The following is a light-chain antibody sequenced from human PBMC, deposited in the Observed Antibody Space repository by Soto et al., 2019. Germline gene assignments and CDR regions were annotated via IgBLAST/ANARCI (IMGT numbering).Light chain of an antibody. CDR3: QQRSNWPRT. V-gene: IGKV3D-20*02. CDR2: GAS. CDR1: QSVSNNY. J-gene: IGKJ1*01. Sequence: EIVLTQSPGTLSLSPGERATLSCRASQSVSNNYLAWYQQKPGQAPRLLIYGASSRATGIPDRFSGSGSGTDFTLTISRLEPEDFAVYYCQQRSNWPRTFGQGTKVDSK.